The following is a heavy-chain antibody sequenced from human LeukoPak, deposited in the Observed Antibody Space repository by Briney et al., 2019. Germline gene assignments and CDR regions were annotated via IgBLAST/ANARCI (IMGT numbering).Heavy chain of an antibody. CDR3: ARQLGYCSDGSYYFDY. Sequence: PGGSLRLSCAATGFTFSNYAMSWVRQAPGRGLEWVSAISNNGGSTYDADSMKGRFTISSDNSKNTLHLQMNSLRAEDTAVYHCARQLGYCSDGSYYFDYWGQGTLVTVSS. J-gene: IGHJ4*02. CDR1: GFTFSNYA. V-gene: IGHV3-23*01. CDR2: ISNNGGST. D-gene: IGHD2-15*01.